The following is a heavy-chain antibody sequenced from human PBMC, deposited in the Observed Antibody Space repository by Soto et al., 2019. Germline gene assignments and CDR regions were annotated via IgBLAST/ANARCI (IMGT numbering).Heavy chain of an antibody. CDR1: GGTFSSYA. D-gene: IGHD2-2*02. J-gene: IGHJ6*02. CDR2: VMPIFGTA. Sequence: QVQLVQSGAEVKKPGSSVKVSCKASGGTFSSYAISWVRQAPGQGLEWMGGVMPIFGTANYARKFQGRVTITADKSTSTAYMELSSLRSEDTAVYYCARADCSSTSCYRWGSYYYGMDVWGQGTTVTVSS. CDR3: ARADCSSTSCYRWGSYYYGMDV. V-gene: IGHV1-69*06.